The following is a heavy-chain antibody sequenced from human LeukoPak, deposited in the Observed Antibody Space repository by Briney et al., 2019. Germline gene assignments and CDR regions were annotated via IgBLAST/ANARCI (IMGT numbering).Heavy chain of an antibody. CDR3: AKLTCSSTFCPLDY. V-gene: IGHV4-4*02. CDR2: IFHSGSI. J-gene: IGHJ4*02. Sequence: SETLSLTCAVSGGSITNSNWWSWVRQPPGKGLEWIGEIFHSGSINYNSSLKSRVTISVDKSKDQFFLQLKSVSAADTALYYCAKLTCSSTFCPLDYWGQGTLVTVSS. CDR1: GGSITNSNW. D-gene: IGHD2-2*01.